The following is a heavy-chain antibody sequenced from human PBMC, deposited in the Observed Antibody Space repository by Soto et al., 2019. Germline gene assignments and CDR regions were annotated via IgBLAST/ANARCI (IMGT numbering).Heavy chain of an antibody. CDR1: GGSDSSGSYY. CDR3: ARGNYYDSSGYYPPYFQH. D-gene: IGHD3-22*01. Sequence: QVQLQESGPGLVKPSETLSLPCTVSGGSDSSGSYYWSWIRHPPGKGLEWMGYIFYSGSTNYNPSLKSRVTMSVDTSKKQFSLRLTSVTAADTAVYYCARGNYYDSSGYYPPYFQHWGQGTLVTVSS. J-gene: IGHJ1*01. CDR2: IFYSGST. V-gene: IGHV4-61*01.